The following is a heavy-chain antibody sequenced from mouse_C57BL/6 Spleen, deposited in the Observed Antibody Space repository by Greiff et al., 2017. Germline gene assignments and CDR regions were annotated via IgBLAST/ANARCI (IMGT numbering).Heavy chain of an antibody. CDR2: INPYNGGT. J-gene: IGHJ4*01. CDR3: ARTWLRLYYYAMDY. V-gene: IGHV1-19*01. CDR1: GYTFTDYY. Sequence: VQLQQSGPVLVKPGASVKMSCKASGYTFTDYYMNWVKQSHGKSLEWIGVINPYNGGTSYNQKFKGKDTLTVDKSSSTAYMELNSLTSEDSAVYYCARTWLRLYYYAMDYWGQGTSVTVSS. D-gene: IGHD2-2*01.